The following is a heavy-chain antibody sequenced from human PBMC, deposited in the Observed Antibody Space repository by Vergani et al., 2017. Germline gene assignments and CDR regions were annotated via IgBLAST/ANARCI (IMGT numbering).Heavy chain of an antibody. D-gene: IGHD3-3*01. J-gene: IGHJ3*02. Sequence: QVQLVESGGGVVQPGRSLRLSCAASGFTFSSYGMHWVRQAPGKGLEWVAVISYDGSNKYYADSVKGRFTISRDNSKNTLYLQMNSRRAEDTAVYYCAKAVVADFLEWASLDAFDIWGQGTMVTVSS. CDR2: ISYDGSNK. CDR3: AKAVVADFLEWASLDAFDI. CDR1: GFTFSSYG. V-gene: IGHV3-30*18.